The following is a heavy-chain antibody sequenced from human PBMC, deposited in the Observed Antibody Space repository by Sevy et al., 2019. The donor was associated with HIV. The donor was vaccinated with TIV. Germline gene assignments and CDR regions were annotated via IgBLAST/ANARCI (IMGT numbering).Heavy chain of an antibody. Sequence: GGSLRLSCAASGFTFAKYSMSWVRQAPGKGLEWVSTFSFGCGRINYADSVKGRFTISRVDSKNTLFLQMNSLRAEDTAKYFCAREGCTEPHDYWGQGTLVTVSS. CDR1: GFTFAKYS. V-gene: IGHV3-23*01. CDR2: FSFGCGRI. CDR3: AREGCTEPHDY. D-gene: IGHD2-8*02. J-gene: IGHJ4*02.